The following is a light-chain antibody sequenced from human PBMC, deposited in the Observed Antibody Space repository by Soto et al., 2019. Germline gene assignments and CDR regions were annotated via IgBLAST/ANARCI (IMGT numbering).Light chain of an antibody. V-gene: IGKV1-5*03. CDR1: QSISGL. Sequence: GDRVTITCRASQSISGLLAWYQQKPGKAPKLLIYKASGLESGVPSRFSGSGSGTEFTLTINGLQPDDFATYYCQQYNTFWTFGQGTKVEVK. CDR2: KAS. J-gene: IGKJ1*01. CDR3: QQYNTFWT.